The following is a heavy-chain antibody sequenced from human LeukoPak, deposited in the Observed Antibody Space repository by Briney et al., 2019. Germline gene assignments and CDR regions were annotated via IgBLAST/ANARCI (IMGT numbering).Heavy chain of an antibody. J-gene: IGHJ4*02. D-gene: IGHD3-22*01. CDR2: INPSGTNT. CDR3: ARGSYHSSGYCDY. V-gene: IGHV1-46*01. Sequence: ASVKVSCKASGYTFTSYYMHWVRQAPGQGLEWMGLINPSGTNTNYAQKFRGRVTMTSDTSTSTVYMELSSLRSEDTAVYYCARGSYHSSGYCDYWGQGTLVTVSS. CDR1: GYTFTSYY.